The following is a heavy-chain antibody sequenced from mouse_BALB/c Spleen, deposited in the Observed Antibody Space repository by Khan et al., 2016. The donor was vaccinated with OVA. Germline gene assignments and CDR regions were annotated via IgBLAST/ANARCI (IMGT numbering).Heavy chain of an antibody. Sequence: VQLQQSGAELAKPGASVKMSCKASGYTFTTYWIHWVKQRPGQGLEWIGYINPSTVYTEYNQKFKDKATLTTDKSSSTAYMHLSSLTSEDSAVYDCARRGLYGIFPYWGQGTLVTVSA. D-gene: IGHD2-1*01. CDR1: GYTFTTYW. CDR3: ARRGLYGIFPY. V-gene: IGHV1-7*01. J-gene: IGHJ3*01. CDR2: INPSTVYT.